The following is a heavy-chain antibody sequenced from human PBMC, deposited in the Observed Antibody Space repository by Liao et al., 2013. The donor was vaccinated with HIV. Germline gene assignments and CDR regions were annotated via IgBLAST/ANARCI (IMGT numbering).Heavy chain of an antibody. CDR2: MFNSGTT. V-gene: IGHV4-4*07. CDR3: ARGYAYWYFDL. J-gene: IGHJ2*01. CDR1: GGSLSNYY. D-gene: IGHD5-12*01. Sequence: QVQLQESGPGLVKPSETLSLTCTVSGGSLSNYYWAWIRQPAGEGLEWIGRMFNSGTTSYNPSLKSRVTISVDTSKNQFSLKVSSVTAADTAVYYCARGYAYWYFDLWGRGTLVTVSS.